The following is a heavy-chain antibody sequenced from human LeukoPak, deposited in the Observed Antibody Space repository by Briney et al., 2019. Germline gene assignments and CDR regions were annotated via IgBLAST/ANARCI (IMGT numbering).Heavy chain of an antibody. Sequence: GGSLRLSCAASGFTFSSHWMHWVRQAPAKGPVWVSRIDSDGSSTSYADSVKGRFTISRDNAKNSLYLQMNSLRAEDTAVYYCARVGSLNYYDSSGYYSPYGMDVWGQGTTVTVSS. J-gene: IGHJ6*02. CDR2: IDSDGSST. CDR3: ARVGSLNYYDSSGYYSPYGMDV. V-gene: IGHV3-74*01. D-gene: IGHD3-22*01. CDR1: GFTFSSHW.